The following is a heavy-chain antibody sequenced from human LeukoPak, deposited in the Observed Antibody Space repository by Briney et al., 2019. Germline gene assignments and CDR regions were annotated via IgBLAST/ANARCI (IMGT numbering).Heavy chain of an antibody. V-gene: IGHV3-30-3*01. Sequence: PGRSLRLSCAASGFTFSSYAMHWVRQAPGKGLEWVAVISYDGSNKYYADSVKGRFTISRDNSKNTLYLQMNSLRAEDTAVYYCAKDWATITDYYDSSGYPGSPDYWGQGTLVTVSS. CDR3: AKDWATITDYYDSSGYPGSPDY. J-gene: IGHJ4*02. CDR2: ISYDGSNK. D-gene: IGHD3-22*01. CDR1: GFTFSSYA.